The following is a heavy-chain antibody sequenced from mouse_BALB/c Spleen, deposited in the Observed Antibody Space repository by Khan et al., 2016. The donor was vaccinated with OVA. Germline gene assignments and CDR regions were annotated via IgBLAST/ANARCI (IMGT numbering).Heavy chain of an antibody. CDR1: GYTFINYW. CDR3: ARRGLRWDFDY. V-gene: IGHV1-7*01. Sequence: QVQLQQSGAELAKPGASVKMSCKASGYTFINYWILWVKQRPGRGLEWIGYINPSTGYTEYNQNFKDKATLTADKASSTAYMQLISLTSEDSAVEYCARRGLRWDFDYWGQGTTLTVSS. D-gene: IGHD1-1*01. CDR2: INPSTGYT. J-gene: IGHJ2*01.